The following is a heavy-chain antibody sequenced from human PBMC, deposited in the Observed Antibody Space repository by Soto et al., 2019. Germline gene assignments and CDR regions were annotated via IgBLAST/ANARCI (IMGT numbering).Heavy chain of an antibody. Sequence: GTLSLTCAVSGGSISSSNWWSWVRQPPGKGLEWIGEIYHSGSTNYNPSLKSRVTISVDKSKNQFSLKLSSVTAADTAVYYCARGPFLLRFLEWSFDYWGQGTLVTVSS. CDR3: ARGPFLLRFLEWSFDY. J-gene: IGHJ4*02. V-gene: IGHV4-4*02. CDR1: GGSISSSNW. CDR2: IYHSGST. D-gene: IGHD3-3*01.